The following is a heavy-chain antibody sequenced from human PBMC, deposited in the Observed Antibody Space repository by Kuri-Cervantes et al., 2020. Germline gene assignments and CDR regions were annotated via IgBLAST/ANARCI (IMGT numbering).Heavy chain of an antibody. J-gene: IGHJ4*02. CDR2: INPNSGGT. CDR1: GYTFTSYG. CDR3: ARGIWFGELDGDY. D-gene: IGHD3-10*01. Sequence: ASVKVSCKASGYTFTSYGISWVRRAPGQGLEWMGWINPNSGGTNYAQKFQGRVTMTRDTSISTAYMELSRLRSDDTAVYYCARGIWFGELDGDYWGQGTLVTVSS. V-gene: IGHV1-2*02.